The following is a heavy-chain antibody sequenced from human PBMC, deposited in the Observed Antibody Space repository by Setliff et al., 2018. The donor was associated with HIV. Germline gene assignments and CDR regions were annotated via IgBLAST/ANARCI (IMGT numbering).Heavy chain of an antibody. J-gene: IGHJ4*02. CDR2: IDRDGSEK. CDR1: GLTFSNFR. Sequence: PGGSLRLSCAASGLTFSNFRMTWVRQAPGKRPEWVATIDRDGSEKYYVDSVKGRFTISRDNAKNSLYLQMNSLRAEDTAVYYCASHFGYCSSTSCEGYWGQGALVTVSS. D-gene: IGHD2-2*01. CDR3: ASHFGYCSSTSCEGY. V-gene: IGHV3-7*03.